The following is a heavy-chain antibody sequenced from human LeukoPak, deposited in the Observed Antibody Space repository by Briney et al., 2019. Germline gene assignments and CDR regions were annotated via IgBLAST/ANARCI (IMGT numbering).Heavy chain of an antibody. CDR3: AKGYSGSYSAFDY. CDR1: GFTFSSYA. J-gene: IGHJ4*02. V-gene: IGHV3-23*01. D-gene: IGHD1-26*01. Sequence: PGGSLRLSCAASGFTFSSYAMIWVRQAPGKGLEWVSTISSSGDSTYYADSVKGRFTISRDNSKNPLYLQMNSLRAEDTAVYFCAKGYSGSYSAFDYWGQGTLVTVSS. CDR2: ISSSGDST.